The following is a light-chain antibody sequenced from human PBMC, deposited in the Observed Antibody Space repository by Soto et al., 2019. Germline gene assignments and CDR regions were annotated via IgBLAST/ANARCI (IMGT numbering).Light chain of an antibody. J-gene: IGKJ1*01. CDR1: QSVSSSY. CDR3: QQYGISPTT. CDR2: GAS. V-gene: IGKV3-20*01. Sequence: EIVLTQSPGTLSLSPGERATLSCRASQSVSSSYLAWYQQKPGQAPRLLIYGASSRATGIPDRFSGSGSGTDFTLTISRLEPEDFAVYDCQQYGISPTTFGQGTKE.